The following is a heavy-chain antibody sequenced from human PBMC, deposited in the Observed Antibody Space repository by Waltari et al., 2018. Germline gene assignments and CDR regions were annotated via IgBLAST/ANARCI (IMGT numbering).Heavy chain of an antibody. V-gene: IGHV1-3*01. CDR1: GYTVFAYP. CDR3: ASGRERSYGSANYYQLDY. Sequence: QVQLVQSGAEMKKPGASVTLSCKASGYTVFAYPIHWVRQAPGQRLEWMGWITGNDNTKNSQRVKGRVTITRDRSASTTYMDLSTLRSEDTAVYYCASGRERSYGSANYYQLDYWGQGTLVTVSS. J-gene: IGHJ4*02. CDR2: ITGNDNT. D-gene: IGHD3-10*01.